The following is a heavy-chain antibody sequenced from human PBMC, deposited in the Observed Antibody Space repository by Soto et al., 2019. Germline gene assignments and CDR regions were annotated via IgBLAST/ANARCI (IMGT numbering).Heavy chain of an antibody. CDR2: ISSRSYTI. V-gene: IGHV3-48*02. CDR3: ARGGSSSDHGMDV. Sequence: EVQLVESGGGLVQPGGSLRLSCAASGFTFSTYSMNWVRQAPGKGLEWVSYISSRSYTIYYVDSVKGRFTISRDNAKNSLYLQMNGLRDEDTAVYYCARGGSSSDHGMDVWGKGTTVTVSS. D-gene: IGHD6-6*01. J-gene: IGHJ6*04. CDR1: GFTFSTYS.